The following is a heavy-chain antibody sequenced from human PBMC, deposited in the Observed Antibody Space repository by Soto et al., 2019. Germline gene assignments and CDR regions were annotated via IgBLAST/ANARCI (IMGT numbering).Heavy chain of an antibody. D-gene: IGHD3-22*01. CDR3: ANNGDYYYDSSGYSYYFDY. CDR2: ISYDGSNK. CDR1: GFTFSSYG. Sequence: GGSLRLSCAASGFTFSSYGMHWVRQAPGKGLEWVAVISYDGSNKYYADSVKGRFTISRDNSKNTLYLQMNSLRAEDTAVYYCANNGDYYYDSSGYSYYFDYWGQGTLVTVSS. V-gene: IGHV3-30*18. J-gene: IGHJ4*02.